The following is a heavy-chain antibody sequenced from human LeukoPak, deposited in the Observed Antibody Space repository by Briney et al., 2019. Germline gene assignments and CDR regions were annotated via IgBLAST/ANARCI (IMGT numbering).Heavy chain of an antibody. D-gene: IGHD4-17*01. CDR2: ICAYNGNT. J-gene: IGHJ6*03. CDR1: GYTFTSYG. Sequence: ASVKVSCKASGYTFTSYGISWVRRAPGQGLEWMGWICAYNGNTNYAQKLQGRVTMTTDTSTSTAYMELRSLRSDDTAVYYCARGVGDDYGIYYYYYMDVWGKGTTVTVSS. CDR3: ARGVGDDYGIYYYYYMDV. V-gene: IGHV1-18*01.